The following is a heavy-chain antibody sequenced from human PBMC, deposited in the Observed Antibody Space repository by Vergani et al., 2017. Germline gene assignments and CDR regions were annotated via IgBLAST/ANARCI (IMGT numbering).Heavy chain of an antibody. J-gene: IGHJ4*02. Sequence: QVQLQESGPGLVQPSETLSLTCTVSGASVNSYYWSWIRQPPGKGLEWMGYVSFRGNTLYDPSVKGRMTISLNTSSNQFSLYLTPGTAADTAVYYCARSRIYYGAGSPDYCGQGTLGTVSS. CDR3: ARSRIYYGAGSPDY. CDR1: GASVNSYY. CDR2: VSFRGNT. V-gene: IGHV4-59*02. D-gene: IGHD3-10*01.